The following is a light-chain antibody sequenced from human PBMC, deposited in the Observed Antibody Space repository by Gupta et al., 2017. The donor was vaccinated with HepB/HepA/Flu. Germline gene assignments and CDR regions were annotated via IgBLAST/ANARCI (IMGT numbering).Light chain of an antibody. J-gene: IGLJ1*01. CDR3: CSYAGRYV. CDR1: NSDVGGNNA. Sequence: QSALTQPRSVSGSPGQSLTISCTGGNSDVGGNNAVSWYQHHPGKAPKLIIYHVSKRPSGVPDRFSGSKSGNTASLTISGLQAEDEADYYCCSYAGRYVFGSGTKVTVL. V-gene: IGLV2-11*01. CDR2: HVS.